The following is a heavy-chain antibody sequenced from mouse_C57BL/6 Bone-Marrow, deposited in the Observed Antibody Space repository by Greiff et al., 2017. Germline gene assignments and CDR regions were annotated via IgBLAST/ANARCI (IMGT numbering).Heavy chain of an antibody. CDR1: GYSITSGYY. Sequence: ESGPGLVKPSQSLSLTCSVTGYSITSGYYWNWIRQFPGNKLEWMGYISYDGSNNYNPSLKNRISITRDTSKNQFFLKLNSVTTEDTATXYCAREDYYGSSLDYWGQGTTLTVSS. D-gene: IGHD1-1*01. CDR3: AREDYYGSSLDY. J-gene: IGHJ2*01. V-gene: IGHV3-6*01. CDR2: ISYDGSN.